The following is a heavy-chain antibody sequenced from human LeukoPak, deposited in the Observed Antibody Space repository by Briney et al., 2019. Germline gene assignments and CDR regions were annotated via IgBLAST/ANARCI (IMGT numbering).Heavy chain of an antibody. CDR3: ARGAAGYSYG. CDR1: GASISSFY. Sequence: SETLSLTCTVSGASISSFYWSWVRQPPGKGLEWIGHIYYSGSTNYNPSLKSRVTISIDTSKNQFSLRLSSVTAADTAVYYCARGAAGYSYGWGQGTLVTVSS. V-gene: IGHV4-59*01. CDR2: IYYSGST. D-gene: IGHD5-18*01. J-gene: IGHJ4*02.